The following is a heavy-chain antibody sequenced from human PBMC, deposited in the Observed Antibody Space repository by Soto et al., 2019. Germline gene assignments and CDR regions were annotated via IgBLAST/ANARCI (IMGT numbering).Heavy chain of an antibody. CDR2: IYYSGST. J-gene: IGHJ6*02. CDR1: GGSISSSSYY. CDR3: ASQIAAAGNYCMDV. D-gene: IGHD6-13*01. V-gene: IGHV4-39*01. Sequence: SETLSLTCTVSGGSISSSSYYWGWTRQPPGKGLEWIGSIYYSGSTYYNPSLKSRVTISVDTSKNQFSLKLSSVTAADTAVYYCASQIAAAGNYCMDVWGQGXTVTVYS.